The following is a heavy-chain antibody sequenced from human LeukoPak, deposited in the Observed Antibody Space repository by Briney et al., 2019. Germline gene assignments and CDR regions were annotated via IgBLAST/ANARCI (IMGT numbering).Heavy chain of an antibody. Sequence: GGSLRLSCAASGFTFSSHWMRWVRQAPGKGLVWVSHVNSEGSSTNYADSVKGRFTISRDNAKNTLYLHMNSLRAEDTAVYYCARTLRVGATGYHSDYWGQGTLVTVSS. CDR3: ARTLRVGATGYHSDY. CDR1: GFTFSSHW. D-gene: IGHD1-26*01. V-gene: IGHV3-74*01. J-gene: IGHJ4*02. CDR2: VNSEGSST.